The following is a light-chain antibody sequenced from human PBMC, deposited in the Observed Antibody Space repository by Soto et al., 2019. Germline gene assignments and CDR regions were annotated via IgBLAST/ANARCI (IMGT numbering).Light chain of an antibody. Sequence: DIQMTQSPSTLSASVGDRVTITCRASQRIINWLAWYQQKPGNAPKILIYRASTLESVVPSRFSGSGSGTEFTLTISSLQTDDFAPYFCQHYNSYSGTFGPGTKVDIK. CDR3: QHYNSYSGT. V-gene: IGKV1-5*03. J-gene: IGKJ3*01. CDR2: RAS. CDR1: QRIINW.